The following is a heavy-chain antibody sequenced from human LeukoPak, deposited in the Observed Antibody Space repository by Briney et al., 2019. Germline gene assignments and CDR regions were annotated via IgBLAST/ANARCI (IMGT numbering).Heavy chain of an antibody. CDR1: GGTFSSYA. Sequence: ASVKVSCKASGGTFSSYAISWVRQAPGQGLEWMGGIIPIFGTANYAQKFQDRVTITADKSTSTAYMELSSLRSEDTAVYYCARGSHYDILTGYLDYWGQGTLVTVSS. CDR3: ARGSHYDILTGYLDY. CDR2: IIPIFGTA. V-gene: IGHV1-69*06. J-gene: IGHJ4*02. D-gene: IGHD3-9*01.